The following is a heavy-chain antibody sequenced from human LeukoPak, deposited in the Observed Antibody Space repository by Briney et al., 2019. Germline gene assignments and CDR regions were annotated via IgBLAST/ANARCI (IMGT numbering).Heavy chain of an antibody. CDR3: AKGSSGYFVDL. V-gene: IGHV3-23*01. CDR2: ISNDGGGT. CDR1: GFTFDTFA. D-gene: IGHD3-22*01. Sequence: GESLRLSCVASGFTFDTFAMSWVRQAPGKGLEWVSAISNDGGGTNYADFVKGRFTISRDNSKNTLFLQMNSLRAEDTALYYCAKGSSGYFVDLWGQGTLVTVSS. J-gene: IGHJ5*02.